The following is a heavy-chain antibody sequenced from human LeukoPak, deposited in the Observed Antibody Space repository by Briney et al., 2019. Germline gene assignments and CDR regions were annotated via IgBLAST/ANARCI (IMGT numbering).Heavy chain of an antibody. V-gene: IGHV4-34*01. D-gene: IGHD3-3*01. CDR2: INHSGST. J-gene: IGHJ4*02. CDR1: GGSFSGYY. Sequence: KPSETLSLTCAVYGGSFSGYYWSWIRQPPGKGLEWIGEINHSGSTNYNPSHKSRVTISVDTSKNQFSLKLSSVTAADTAVYYCAREYYDFWSGYLFDYWGQGTLVTVSS. CDR3: AREYYDFWSGYLFDY.